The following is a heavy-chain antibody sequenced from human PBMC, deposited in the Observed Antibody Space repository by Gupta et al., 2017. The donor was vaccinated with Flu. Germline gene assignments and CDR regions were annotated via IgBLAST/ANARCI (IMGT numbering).Heavy chain of an antibody. D-gene: IGHD2-21*02. CDR2: IYSGGST. CDR3: ARGQGGVYCGGDCYQDYYYYGMDV. J-gene: IGHJ6*02. CDR1: GFTVSSNY. V-gene: IGHV3-53*02. Sequence: EVQLVETGGGLIQPGWSLRLSCAASGFTVSSNYMSWVRQAQGKGLEWVSVIYSGGSTYYADSVKGRFTISRDNSKNTLYLQMNSLRAEDTAVYYCARGQGGVYCGGDCYQDYYYYGMDVWGQGTTVTVSS.